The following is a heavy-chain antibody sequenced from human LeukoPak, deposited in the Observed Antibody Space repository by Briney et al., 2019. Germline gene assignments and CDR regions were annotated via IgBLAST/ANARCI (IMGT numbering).Heavy chain of an antibody. Sequence: SETLSLTCTVSGGSISSGGYYWSWIRQHPGKGLEWIGYIYYSGSTYYNPSLKSRVTISVDTSKNQFSLKLSSVTAADTAVYYCARGWWELRFRHVAFDIWGQGTMVTVSS. J-gene: IGHJ3*02. CDR2: IYYSGST. D-gene: IGHD1-26*01. CDR3: ARGWWELRFRHVAFDI. CDR1: GGSISSGGYY. V-gene: IGHV4-31*03.